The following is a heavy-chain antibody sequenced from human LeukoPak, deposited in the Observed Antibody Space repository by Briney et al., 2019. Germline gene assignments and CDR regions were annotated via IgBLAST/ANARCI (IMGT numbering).Heavy chain of an antibody. CDR3: ARGATTDWIDWFDP. CDR1: GGSISSYY. Sequence: SETLSLTCTVSGGSISSYYWSWIRQPAGKGLEWIGRIYTSGSTNYNPSLKSRVTMSVDTSKNQFSLKLSSVTAADTAVYYCARGATTDWIDWFDPWGQGILVTVSS. CDR2: IYTSGST. V-gene: IGHV4-4*07. D-gene: IGHD4-17*01. J-gene: IGHJ5*02.